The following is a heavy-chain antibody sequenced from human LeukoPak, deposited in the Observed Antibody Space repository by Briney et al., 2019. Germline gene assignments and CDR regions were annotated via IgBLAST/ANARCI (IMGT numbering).Heavy chain of an antibody. CDR2: IYYSGST. Sequence: PSETLSLTCTVSGGSISSYYWSWIRQPPGKGLEWIGYIYYSGSTNYNPSLKSRVTISVDTSKNQFSLKLSSVTAADTAVYYCARGAPYCSSTSRYTTGSTFDYWGQGTLVTVSS. V-gene: IGHV4-59*12. CDR1: GGSISSYY. D-gene: IGHD2-2*02. J-gene: IGHJ4*02. CDR3: ARGAPYCSSTSRYTTGSTFDY.